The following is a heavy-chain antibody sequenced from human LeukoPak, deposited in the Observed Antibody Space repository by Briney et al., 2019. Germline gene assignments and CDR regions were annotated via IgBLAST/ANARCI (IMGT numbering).Heavy chain of an antibody. Sequence: PGGSLRLSCAASGFTFSSYAMSWVRQAPGKGLEWVSAISGSGGSTYYADSVKGRFTISRDNSKNTLYLQMNSLRAEDTAVYYCAKGRRYDFWSGQFSNDYWGQGTLVTVSS. CDR2: ISGSGGST. D-gene: IGHD3-3*01. J-gene: IGHJ4*02. CDR1: GFTFSSYA. V-gene: IGHV3-23*01. CDR3: AKGRRYDFWSGQFSNDY.